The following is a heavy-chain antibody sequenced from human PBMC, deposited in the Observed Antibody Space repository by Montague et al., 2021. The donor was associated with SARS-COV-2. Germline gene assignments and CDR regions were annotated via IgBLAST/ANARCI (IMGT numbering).Heavy chain of an antibody. CDR1: GESFSGYY. J-gene: IGHJ6*03. D-gene: IGHD2-15*01. Sequence: SETLSLTCAVYGESFSGYYWVWIRQPPGKGLEWIGEINHSGSTNYNPSLKSRVTILVDTSKNQFSLKLSSVTAADTAVYYCARGRTLNYYYYMDVWDKGTTVTVSS. CDR2: INHSGST. CDR3: ARGRTLNYYYYMDV. V-gene: IGHV4-34*01.